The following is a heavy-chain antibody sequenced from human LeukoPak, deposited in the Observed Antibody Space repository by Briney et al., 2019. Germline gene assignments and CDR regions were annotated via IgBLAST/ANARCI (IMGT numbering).Heavy chain of an antibody. V-gene: IGHV4-34*01. CDR3: AREVGSGGSNYFDY. CDR2: INHSGNT. J-gene: IGHJ4*02. Sequence: SETLSLTCAVYGGSFSGYYWTWIRQPPGKGLEWIGEINHSGNTNYNPSLKSRVAISVDTSKNQFSLKLSSVTAADTAVYYCAREVGSGGSNYFDYWGQGTLVTVSS. CDR1: GGSFSGYY. D-gene: IGHD2-15*01.